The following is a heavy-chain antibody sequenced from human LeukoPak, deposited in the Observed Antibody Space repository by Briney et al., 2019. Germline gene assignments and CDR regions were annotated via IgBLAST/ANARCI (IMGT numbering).Heavy chain of an antibody. CDR2: IKSSGSS. D-gene: IGHD5-12*01. CDR3: ARDGTVATNWFDP. V-gene: IGHV4-59*02. Sequence: SETLSLTCTVSGGSVSSYYWSWIRQPPGKGLEWIGYIKSSGSSNYNPSLKSRVTISVDTSKNQFSLRLNSVTAADTAVYYCARDGTVATNWFDPWGQGTLVTVSS. CDR1: GGSVSSYY. J-gene: IGHJ5*02.